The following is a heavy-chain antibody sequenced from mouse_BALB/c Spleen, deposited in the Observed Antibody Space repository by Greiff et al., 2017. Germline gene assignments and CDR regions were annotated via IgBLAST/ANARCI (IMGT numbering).Heavy chain of an antibody. CDR3: ARDHYDGYYSWYFDV. CDR1: GFTFSDFY. D-gene: IGHD2-3*01. Sequence: EVNVVESGGGLVQPGGSLRLSCATSGFTFSDFYMEWVRQPPGKRLEWIAASRNKANDYTTEYSASVKGRFIVSRDTSQSILYLQMNALRAEDTAIYYCARDHYDGYYSWYFDVWGAGTTVTVSS. CDR2: SRNKANDYTT. J-gene: IGHJ1*01. V-gene: IGHV7-1*02.